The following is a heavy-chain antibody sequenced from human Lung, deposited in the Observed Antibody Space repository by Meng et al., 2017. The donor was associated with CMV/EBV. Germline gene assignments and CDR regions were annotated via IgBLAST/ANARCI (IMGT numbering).Heavy chain of an antibody. CDR3: AKSQVYYDFWSGIKGRLVYYYYYGMDV. Sequence: GGSXRLXCAASGFTFSSYGMHWVRQAPGKGLEWVAVIWYDGSNKYYADSVKGRFTISRDNSKNTLYLQMNSLRAEDTAVYYCAKSQVYYDFWSGIKGRLVYYYYYGMDVWGQGXTVTVSS. D-gene: IGHD3-3*01. J-gene: IGHJ6*02. V-gene: IGHV3-33*06. CDR2: IWYDGSNK. CDR1: GFTFSSYG.